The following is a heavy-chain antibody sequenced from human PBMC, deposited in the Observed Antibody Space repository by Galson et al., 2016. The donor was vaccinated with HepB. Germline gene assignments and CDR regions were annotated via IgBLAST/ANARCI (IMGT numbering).Heavy chain of an antibody. V-gene: IGHV1-2*02. CDR2: INPKTGGA. CDR1: GYIFTDKY. J-gene: IGHJ3*01. CDR3: ARVKWLERAYDV. D-gene: IGHD5-12*01. Sequence: SVKVSCKASGYIFTDKYLHWVRQAPGQGLEWMGWINPKTGGANSAQKSQGRVTMTRDTSISTAYMEVSRLTSDDTAVYFCARVKWLERAYDVWGQGTMVTVSS.